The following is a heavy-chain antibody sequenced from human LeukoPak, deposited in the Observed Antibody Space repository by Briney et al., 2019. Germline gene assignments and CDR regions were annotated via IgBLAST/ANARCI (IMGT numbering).Heavy chain of an antibody. J-gene: IGHJ4*02. Sequence: TSQTLSLTCTVSGGSISSGGYYWNWIRQHPGKGLEWIGYIYYSGSTYYNPSLKSRVTISVDTSKNQFSLKLSSVTAADTAVYYCAKVLCSGGTCFRGGYFDYWGQGTLVTVSS. CDR3: AKVLCSGGTCFRGGYFDY. CDR1: GGSISSGGYY. V-gene: IGHV4-31*03. CDR2: IYYSGST. D-gene: IGHD2-15*01.